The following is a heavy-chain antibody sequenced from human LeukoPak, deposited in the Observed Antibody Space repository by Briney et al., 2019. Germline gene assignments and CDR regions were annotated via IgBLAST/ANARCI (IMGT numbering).Heavy chain of an antibody. D-gene: IGHD3-10*01. Sequence: GGSLRLSCAASGFTFSSYSMNWVRQAPGKGLEWVSYISSSSSTIYYADSVKGRFTISRDNAKNSLYLQMNSLRAEDTAVYYCARDGHYSGSGSYYNDWGQGTLVTVSS. CDR3: ARDGHYSGSGSYYND. J-gene: IGHJ4*02. CDR2: ISSSSSTI. CDR1: GFTFSSYS. V-gene: IGHV3-48*01.